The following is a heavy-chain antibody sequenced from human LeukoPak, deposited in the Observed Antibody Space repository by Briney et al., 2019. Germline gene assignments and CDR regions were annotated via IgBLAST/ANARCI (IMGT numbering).Heavy chain of an antibody. V-gene: IGHV1-18*01. Sequence: ASVKVSCKASGYTFTDYGINWVRQAPGQGPEWMGWISTLYGNKNFAQKFQGRVTMTSDTSTSTAYLELASLTSDDSAIYYCTRARSRASTWYWDHWGQGTLVTVSS. CDR1: GYTFTDYG. CDR3: TRARSRASTWYWDH. J-gene: IGHJ4*02. CDR2: ISTLYGNK. D-gene: IGHD2-8*02.